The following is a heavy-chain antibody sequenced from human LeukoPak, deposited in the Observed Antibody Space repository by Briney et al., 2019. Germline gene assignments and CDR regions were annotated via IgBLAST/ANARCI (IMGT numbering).Heavy chain of an antibody. J-gene: IGHJ3*02. CDR2: INSDGSST. Sequence: GGSLRLSCAASGFTFSSYWMHWVRQAPGKGLVWVSRINSDGSSTSYADSVKGRFTISRDNAKNMLYLQMNSLRAEDTAVYYCARVGLYYYDSSGYASGAFGIWGQGTMVTVSS. CDR1: GFTFSSYW. V-gene: IGHV3-74*01. CDR3: ARVGLYYYDSSGYASGAFGI. D-gene: IGHD3-22*01.